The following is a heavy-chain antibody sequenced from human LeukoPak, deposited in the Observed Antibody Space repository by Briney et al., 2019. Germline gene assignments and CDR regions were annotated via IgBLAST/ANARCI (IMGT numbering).Heavy chain of an antibody. J-gene: IGHJ4*02. V-gene: IGHV4-31*03. D-gene: IGHD3-22*01. CDR3: ARRREYYYDSSGYREHYFDY. Sequence: PSETLSLTCTVSGGSISSGGYYWSWIRQHPGKGLEWIGYIYYSGSTYYNPSLKSRITISVDTSKNQFSLKLSSVTAADTAVYYCARRREYYYDSSGYREHYFDYWGQGTLVTVSS. CDR2: IYYSGST. CDR1: GGSISSGGYY.